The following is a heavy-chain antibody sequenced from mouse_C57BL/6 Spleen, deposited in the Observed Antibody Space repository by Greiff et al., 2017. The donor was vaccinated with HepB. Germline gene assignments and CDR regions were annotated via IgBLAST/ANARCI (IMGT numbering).Heavy chain of an antibody. CDR3: AREGLLPAWFAY. D-gene: IGHD2-3*01. J-gene: IGHJ3*01. CDR2: ISYDGSN. CDR1: GYSITSGYY. Sequence: EVKLMESGPGLVKPSQSLSLTCSVTGYSITSGYYWNWIRQFPGNKLEWMGYISYDGSNNYNPSLKNRISITRDTSKNQFFLKLNSVTTEDTATYYCAREGLLPAWFAYWGQGTLVTVSA. V-gene: IGHV3-6*01.